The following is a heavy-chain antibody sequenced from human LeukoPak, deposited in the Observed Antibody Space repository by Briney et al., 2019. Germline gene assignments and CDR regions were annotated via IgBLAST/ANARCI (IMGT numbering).Heavy chain of an antibody. Sequence: ASVKVSCKASSYTFTSYGISWVRQAPGQGLEWMGWISAYNGNTNYVQKLQGRVTMTTDTSTSTAYMELRSLRSDDTAVYYCARFGLYSGSYWAFDYWGQGTLVTVSS. CDR3: ARFGLYSGSYWAFDY. V-gene: IGHV1-18*01. CDR2: ISAYNGNT. D-gene: IGHD1-26*01. CDR1: SYTFTSYG. J-gene: IGHJ4*02.